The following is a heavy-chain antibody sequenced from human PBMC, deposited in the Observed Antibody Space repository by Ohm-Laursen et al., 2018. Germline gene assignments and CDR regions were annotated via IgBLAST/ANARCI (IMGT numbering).Heavy chain of an antibody. V-gene: IGHV1-69*04. CDR3: ARDKFHGSGSYSYYFDY. J-gene: IGHJ4*02. CDR2: IIPILGIA. D-gene: IGHD3-10*01. CDR1: GGTFSSYA. Sequence: SVKVSCKASGGTFSSYAISWVRQAPGQGLEWMGRIIPILGIANYAQKFQGRVTITADKSTSTAYMELSSLRSEDTAVYYCARDKFHGSGSYSYYFDYWGQGTLVTVSS.